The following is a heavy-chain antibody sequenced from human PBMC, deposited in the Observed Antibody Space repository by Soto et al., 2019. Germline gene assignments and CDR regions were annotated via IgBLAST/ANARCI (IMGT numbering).Heavy chain of an antibody. CDR2: IIPTFGTP. CDR1: GGTFSSHG. V-gene: IGHV1-69*06. D-gene: IGHD1-26*01. CDR3: ASDRSAQYFDF. J-gene: IGHJ4*02. Sequence: QVQLVQSGTVVQRRGSSVKVSCQASGGTFSSHGMAWVRQAPGQGLEWMGGIIPTFGTPTYAPKFQGRVTITADKPTNTAYMELSSLRSEDTGVYYCASDRSAQYFDFWGQGTLITVSS.